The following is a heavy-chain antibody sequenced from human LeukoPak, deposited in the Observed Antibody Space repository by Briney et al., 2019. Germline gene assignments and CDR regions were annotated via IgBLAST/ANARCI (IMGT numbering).Heavy chain of an antibody. D-gene: IGHD5-12*01. J-gene: IGHJ4*02. CDR3: ARGGWLRPFDY. CDR1: GGSISSSSYH. Sequence: SETLSLTCTVSGGSISSSSYHWGWIRQSPGEGLQWITSMSYSGATYYNPSLQSRVTISVDTSKNQFSLKLYSVTAADTAVYYCARGGWLRPFDYWGQGTLVTVSS. CDR2: MSYSGAT. V-gene: IGHV4-39*01.